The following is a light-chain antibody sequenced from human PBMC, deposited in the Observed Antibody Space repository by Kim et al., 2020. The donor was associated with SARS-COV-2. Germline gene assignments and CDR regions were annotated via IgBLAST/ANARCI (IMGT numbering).Light chain of an antibody. J-gene: IGKJ4*01. Sequence: DIQLTQSPSFLSVSVGDRVTITCRASQGISSNLAWYQQKPGKAPNLLIYAASTLQSGVPSRFSGRGSGTEFTLTISSLQPEDFATYYCQQLNSYPRTFGGETKVDI. CDR1: QGISSN. CDR2: AAS. V-gene: IGKV1-9*01. CDR3: QQLNSYPRT.